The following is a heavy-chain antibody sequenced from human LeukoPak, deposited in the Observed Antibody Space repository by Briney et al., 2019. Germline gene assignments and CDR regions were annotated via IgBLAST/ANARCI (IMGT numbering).Heavy chain of an antibody. CDR3: ARPSPRYCSGGSCYSFDY. J-gene: IGHJ4*02. CDR1: GFTFSSYE. D-gene: IGHD2-15*01. Sequence: PGGSLRLSCAASGFTFSSYEMNWVRQAPGKGLEWVSYISSSGSTIYYADSVKGRFTISRDNAKNSLYLQMNSLRAEDTAVYYCARPSPRYCSGGSCYSFDYWGQGTLVTVSS. CDR2: ISSSGSTI. V-gene: IGHV3-48*03.